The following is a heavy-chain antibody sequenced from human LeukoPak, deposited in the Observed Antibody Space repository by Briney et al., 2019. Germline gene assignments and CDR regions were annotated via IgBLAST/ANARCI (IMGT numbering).Heavy chain of an antibody. CDR3: ARHHRSGYYEVDY. D-gene: IGHD6-25*01. Sequence: SETLSLTCTVSGGSISSSDYYWGWIRQPPGRGLEWIGTIYYSGSTSYNPSLKGRVTMSVDTSKNQFSPKLSSVTAADTAVYFCARHHRSGYYEVDYWGQGTLVTVSS. V-gene: IGHV4-39*01. J-gene: IGHJ4*02. CDR2: IYYSGST. CDR1: GGSISSSDYY.